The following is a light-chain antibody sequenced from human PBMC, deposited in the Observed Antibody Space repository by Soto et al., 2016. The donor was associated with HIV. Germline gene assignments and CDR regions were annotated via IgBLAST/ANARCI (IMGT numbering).Light chain of an antibody. Sequence: AIQMTQSPSSLSASVGDRVTITCRASQGIRNDLGWYQQKPGKAPKLLIYSASSLQSAVPSRFSGSGSGTDFTLTISSLQPEDFATYYCLQDYNYPWTFGQGTKVEIK. J-gene: IGKJ1*01. CDR1: QGIRND. V-gene: IGKV1-6*01. CDR2: SAS. CDR3: LQDYNYPWT.